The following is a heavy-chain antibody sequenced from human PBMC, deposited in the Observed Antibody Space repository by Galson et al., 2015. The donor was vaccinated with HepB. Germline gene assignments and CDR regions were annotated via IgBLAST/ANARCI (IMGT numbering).Heavy chain of an antibody. D-gene: IGHD5-12*01. V-gene: IGHV1-69*10. Sequence: SVKVYCKASGGTFSNYAISWVRQAPGQGLEWMGGIIPILGIANYGQKFQGRVTITADKSTSTAYMELSSLRSEDTAVYYCARGEEYNGYDSWHFDLWGRGTLVTVSS. CDR2: IIPILGIA. CDR1: GGTFSNYA. CDR3: ARGEEYNGYDSWHFDL. J-gene: IGHJ2*01.